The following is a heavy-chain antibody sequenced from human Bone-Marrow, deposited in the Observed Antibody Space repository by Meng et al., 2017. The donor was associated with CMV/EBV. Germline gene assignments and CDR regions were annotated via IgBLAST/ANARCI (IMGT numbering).Heavy chain of an antibody. CDR2: IYYSGST. D-gene: IGHD6-13*01. V-gene: IGHV4-39*07. CDR3: ARDRGYSSSRRIKDYYYGMDV. J-gene: IGHJ6*02. Sequence: PSETLSLTCTVSGGSISSSSYYWGWIRQPPGKGLEWIGSIYYSGSTYYNPSLKSRVTISVDTSKNQFSLKLSSVTAADTAVYYCARDRGYSSSRRIKDYYYGMDVWGQGTTVTVSS. CDR1: GGSISSSSYY.